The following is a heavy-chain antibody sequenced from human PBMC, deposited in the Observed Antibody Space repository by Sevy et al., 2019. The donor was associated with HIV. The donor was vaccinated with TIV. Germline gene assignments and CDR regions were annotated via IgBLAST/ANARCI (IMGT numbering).Heavy chain of an antibody. J-gene: IGHJ5*02. CDR2: ISSSGSSI. D-gene: IGHD2-8*01. Sequence: GGSLTLSCTASGFTFSSYDMNCVRQAPGKGLEWVSKISSSGSSIYYEDSVKGRFTIARDNAKNSLNLQMNSLRAEDTAVYYCTRNGGAFDNGFDPWGQGTLVTVSS. CDR1: GFTFSSYD. CDR3: TRNGGAFDNGFDP. V-gene: IGHV3-48*03.